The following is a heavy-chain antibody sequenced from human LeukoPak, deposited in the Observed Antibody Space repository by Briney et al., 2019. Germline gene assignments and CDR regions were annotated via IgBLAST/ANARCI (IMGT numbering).Heavy chain of an antibody. J-gene: IGHJ4*02. D-gene: IGHD3-22*01. CDR1: GGSIGSYY. Sequence: PSETLSLTCTVSGGSIGSYYWSWIRRPAGKGLEWIGRIYTSGSTNYNPSLKSRVTMSVDTSKNQFSLKLSSVTAADTAVYYCARDQYYYDSSGYYRFDYWGQGTLVTVSS. CDR2: IYTSGST. V-gene: IGHV4-4*07. CDR3: ARDQYYYDSSGYYRFDY.